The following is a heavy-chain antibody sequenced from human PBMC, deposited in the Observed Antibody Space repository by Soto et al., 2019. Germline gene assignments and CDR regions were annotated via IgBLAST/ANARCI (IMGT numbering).Heavy chain of an antibody. CDR3: AKGTTATTGANFDY. CDR1: GFTFSNFA. D-gene: IGHD4-17*01. J-gene: IGHJ4*02. V-gene: IGHV3-23*01. Sequence: GGSLRLSCAASGFTFSNFAMSWVRQAPGKGLEWVSGISGSGDNTYYADSVKGRFTISRDNSKNTLYLQMHSLRAEDTAVYYCAKGTTATTGANFDYWGQGTLVTVSS. CDR2: ISGSGDNT.